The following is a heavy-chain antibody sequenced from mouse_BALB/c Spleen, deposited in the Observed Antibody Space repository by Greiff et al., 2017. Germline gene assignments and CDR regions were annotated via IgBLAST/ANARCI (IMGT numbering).Heavy chain of an antibody. CDR1: GFTFTDYY. CDR3: ARDSPYYYGSSPFAY. J-gene: IGHJ3*01. V-gene: IGHV7-3*02. CDR2: IRNKANGYTT. Sequence: EVKLVESGGGLVQPGGSLRLSCATSGFTFTDYYMSWVRQPPGKALEWLGFIRNKANGYTTEYSASVKGRFTISRDNSQSILYLQMNTLRAEDSATYYCARDSPYYYGSSPFAYWGQGTLVTVSA. D-gene: IGHD1-1*01.